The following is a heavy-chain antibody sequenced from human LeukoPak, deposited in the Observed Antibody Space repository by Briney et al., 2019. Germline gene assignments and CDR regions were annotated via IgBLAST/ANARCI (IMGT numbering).Heavy chain of an antibody. D-gene: IGHD5-24*01. CDR3: ARGDFRWEMATTIAFDI. CDR1: GFTFSNYG. V-gene: IGHV3-23*01. Sequence: GGTLRLSCAASGFTFSNYGMSWVRQAPGKGLEWVSAISGSGGSTYYADSVKGRFTISRDNSKNTLYLQMNSLRAEDTAVYYCARGDFRWEMATTIAFDIWGQGTMVTVSS. CDR2: ISGSGGST. J-gene: IGHJ3*02.